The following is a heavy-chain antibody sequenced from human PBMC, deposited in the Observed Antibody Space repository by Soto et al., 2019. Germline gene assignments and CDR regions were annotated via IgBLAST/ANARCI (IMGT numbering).Heavy chain of an antibody. D-gene: IGHD6-13*01. Sequence: EVQLLESGGGLVQPGGSLRLSCAASGFTFSSYAMSWVRQAPGKGLEWVSAISGSGGSTYYADSVRGRFTISIATSNNTVYLQMNSLIPEDTAGYFCASEAAACTWYFDRWGRGTLVTVSP. J-gene: IGHJ2*01. CDR2: ISGSGGST. CDR1: GFTFSSYA. CDR3: ASEAAACTWYFDR. V-gene: IGHV3-23*01.